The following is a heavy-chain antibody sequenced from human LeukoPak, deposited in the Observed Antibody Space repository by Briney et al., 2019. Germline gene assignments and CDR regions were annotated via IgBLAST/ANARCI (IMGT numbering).Heavy chain of an antibody. CDR1: GGTFSSYA. CDR2: IIPIFGTA. J-gene: IGHJ5*02. D-gene: IGHD6-13*01. CDR3: ARGRPTTSIAAAGVNWFDP. Sequence: SVKVSCKASGGTFSSYAISWVRQAPGQGLEWMGGIIPIFGTANYAQKFQGRVTITADKSASTAYMELSSLRSGDTAVYYCARGRPTTSIAAAGVNWFDPWGQGTLVTVSS. V-gene: IGHV1-69*06.